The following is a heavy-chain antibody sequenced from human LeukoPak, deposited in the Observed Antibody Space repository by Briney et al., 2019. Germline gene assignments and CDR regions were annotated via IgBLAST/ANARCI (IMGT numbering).Heavy chain of an antibody. CDR3: ARDGDWVVTGYY. D-gene: IGHD4-23*01. J-gene: IGHJ4*02. CDR2: ISAYSGNT. Sequence: ASVKVSCKASGHTFSSYGISWVRQAPGQGLEWMGWISAYSGNTHYAQKFQGRVTMTTDTSTTTAYMELRGLRSEDTAVYYCARDGDWVVTGYYWGQGPLVTVS. V-gene: IGHV1-18*01. CDR1: GHTFSSYG.